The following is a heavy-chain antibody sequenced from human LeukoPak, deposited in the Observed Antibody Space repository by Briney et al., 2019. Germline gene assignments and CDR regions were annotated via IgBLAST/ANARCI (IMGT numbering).Heavy chain of an antibody. J-gene: IGHJ4*02. CDR2: ISGSGGNT. D-gene: IGHD3-10*01. CDR3: AKPYGSGHLIYYFDY. CDR1: GFTFSTYA. V-gene: IGHV3-23*01. Sequence: GGSLRLSCAASGFTFSTYAISWVRQAPGKGLEWVSGISGSGGNTYYADSVKGRFTISRDNSKNTLYLQMNSLRAEDTAIYYCAKPYGSGHLIYYFDYWGQGTLVTVSS.